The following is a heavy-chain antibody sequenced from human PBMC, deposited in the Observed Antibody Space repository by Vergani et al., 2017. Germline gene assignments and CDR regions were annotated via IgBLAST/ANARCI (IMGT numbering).Heavy chain of an antibody. Sequence: QVQLVESGGGVVQPGESLRLSCAASGFPFSTYGMHWVRQAPGKGLEWVAFIQKDGIDKFYADSVRGRFTISRDISKNTLYLQMNSLRAEDTAVYYCAKDRYSYGYAPFDYWGQGTLVTVSS. CDR1: GFPFSTYG. CDR2: IQKDGIDK. V-gene: IGHV3-30*02. CDR3: AKDRYSYGYAPFDY. D-gene: IGHD5-18*01. J-gene: IGHJ4*02.